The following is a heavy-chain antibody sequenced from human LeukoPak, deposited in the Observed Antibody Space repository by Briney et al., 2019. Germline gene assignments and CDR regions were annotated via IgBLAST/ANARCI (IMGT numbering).Heavy chain of an antibody. V-gene: IGHV1-8*02. Sequence: GASVKVSCKASGYTFTGYYMNWVRQATGQGLEWMGWMNPNSANTGYAQKFQGRVTMTRNTSISTAYMELSSLRSEDTAVYYCARGPPESSNSDYWGQGTLVTVSS. CDR2: MNPNSANT. CDR1: GYTFTGYY. J-gene: IGHJ4*02. CDR3: ARGPPESSNSDY. D-gene: IGHD6-13*01.